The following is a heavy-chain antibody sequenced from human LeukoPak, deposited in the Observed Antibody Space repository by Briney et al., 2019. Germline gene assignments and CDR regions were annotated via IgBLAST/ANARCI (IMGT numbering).Heavy chain of an antibody. Sequence: PGRSLRLSCAASGFTFDDYAMPWVRQAPGKGLEWVSGISWNSGSIGYADSVKGRFTISRDNAKNSLDLQMNSLRAEDTALYYCAMLPDIVVVPAANYWGQGTLVTVSS. CDR2: ISWNSGSI. CDR3: AMLPDIVVVPAANY. J-gene: IGHJ4*02. D-gene: IGHD2-2*01. V-gene: IGHV3-9*01. CDR1: GFTFDDYA.